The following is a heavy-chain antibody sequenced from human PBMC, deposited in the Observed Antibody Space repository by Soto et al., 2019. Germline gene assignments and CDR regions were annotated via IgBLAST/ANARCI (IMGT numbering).Heavy chain of an antibody. CDR3: ARVRYCSGGTCYIPFDY. Sequence: SQTLSLTCAISGDSVSSNRAAWNWIRQSPSRGLEWLGRTYYRSKWYNDYAVSVKSRITINPDTSKNHFSLQLNSVTPEDTAVYYCARVRYCSGGTCYIPFDYWGQGTPVTVSS. CDR2: TYYRSKWYN. D-gene: IGHD2-15*01. CDR1: GDSVSSNRAA. J-gene: IGHJ4*02. V-gene: IGHV6-1*01.